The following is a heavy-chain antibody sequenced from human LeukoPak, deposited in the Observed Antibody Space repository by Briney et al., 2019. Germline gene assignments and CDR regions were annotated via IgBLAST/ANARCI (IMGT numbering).Heavy chain of an antibody. V-gene: IGHV4-38-2*02. J-gene: IGHJ4*02. D-gene: IGHD2-8*01. Sequence: SETLSLTCTVSGYSISSGYYWGWIRQPPGKGLEWIGSIYHSGSTYYNPSLKSRVTISVDTSKNQFSLKLSSVTAADTAVYYCARASVDRKPSQNTNPNFDYWGQGTLVTVSS. CDR1: GYSISSGYY. CDR2: IYHSGST. CDR3: ARASVDRKPSQNTNPNFDY.